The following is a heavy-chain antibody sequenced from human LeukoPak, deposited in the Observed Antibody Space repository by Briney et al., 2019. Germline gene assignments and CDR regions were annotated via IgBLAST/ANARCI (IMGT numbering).Heavy chain of an antibody. Sequence: GGSLRLSCAASGFSISMYDMYWVRQTPGKGLEGVALISYGGSNKYDADSLKGRFTIPRDNSKNTLYLQMNSLTTEDTAVYYCARDGNALWGQGTLVTVSS. D-gene: IGHD1-1*01. V-gene: IGHV3-30*04. J-gene: IGHJ4*02. CDR3: ARDGNAL. CDR1: GFSISMYD. CDR2: ISYGGSNK.